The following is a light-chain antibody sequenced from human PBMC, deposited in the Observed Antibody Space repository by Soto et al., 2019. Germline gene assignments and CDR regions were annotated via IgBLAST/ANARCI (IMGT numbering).Light chain of an antibody. CDR2: SAS. Sequence: DIQMTQSASTLSASLGDRVTITCRASQSISTWLAWYQQKPGKAPKLLIYSASDLESGVPSRFSGSGFGTESTLTITSLQPDDFATYYCQQYNSYSTFGPATFGQGTKVDIK. CDR3: QQYNSYSTFGPAT. J-gene: IGKJ1*01. CDR1: QSISTW. V-gene: IGKV1-5*03.